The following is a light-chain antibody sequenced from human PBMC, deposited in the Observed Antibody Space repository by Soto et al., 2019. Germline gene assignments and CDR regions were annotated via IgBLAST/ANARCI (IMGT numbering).Light chain of an antibody. CDR3: NSYRSISTHGL. CDR2: EVS. J-gene: IGLJ3*02. CDR1: SSDVGDYNY. V-gene: IGLV2-14*03. Sequence: QSVLTQPASVSGSPGQSITISCTGTSSDVGDYNYVSWYQQHPGQAPKLMIYEVSDRPSGVSNRFSGSKSGNTASLTISGLQAEDEADYYCNSYRSISTHGLFGGGTKLTVL.